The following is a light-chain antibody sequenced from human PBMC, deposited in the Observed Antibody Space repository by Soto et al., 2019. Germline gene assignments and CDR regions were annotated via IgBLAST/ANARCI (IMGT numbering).Light chain of an antibody. CDR2: AAS. J-gene: IGKJ4*01. Sequence: DVQMTQSPSSVSASVGDRVTITCRASQLISSWLAWYQQKPGTPPKLLIYAASNLESGVQSRFSGSESGTEFTLTIRSLQPEDFATYFCKQAASFPLTFGGGTKVDIK. V-gene: IGKV1-12*01. CDR3: KQAASFPLT. CDR1: QLISSW.